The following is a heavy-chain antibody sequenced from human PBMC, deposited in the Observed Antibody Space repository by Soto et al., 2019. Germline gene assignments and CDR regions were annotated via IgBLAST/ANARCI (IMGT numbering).Heavy chain of an antibody. V-gene: IGHV3-11*03. CDR1: GFTLSDYY. Sequence: GGSLRLSCAASGFTLSDYYMTWIRQAPGKGLEWISYISTNSRYTKYADSVKGRFTISRDDAKNSLYLQMNSLRFEDTAVYYCARVYDILTSAWLDPWGQGTLVTVSS. D-gene: IGHD3-9*01. J-gene: IGHJ5*02. CDR2: ISTNSRYT. CDR3: ARVYDILTSAWLDP.